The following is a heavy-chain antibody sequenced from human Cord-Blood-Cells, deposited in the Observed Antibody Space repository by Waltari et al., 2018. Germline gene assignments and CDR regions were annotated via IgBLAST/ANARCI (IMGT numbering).Heavy chain of an antibody. V-gene: IGHV2-26*01. CDR1: GFSLSNARMG. CDR2: IFSDDEK. CDR3: ARMGSLAAAGNQNWFDT. J-gene: IGHJ5*02. D-gene: IGHD6-13*01. Sequence: QVTLKESGPVLGKPSETLTLTCTVSGFSLSNARMGVSWIRKPPGKALEWLAHIFSDDEKSYSTSLNSRRTISKDPSESQVVLTVSTMDPVDTATYYCARMGSLAAAGNQNWFDTWSQGTLVTVSS.